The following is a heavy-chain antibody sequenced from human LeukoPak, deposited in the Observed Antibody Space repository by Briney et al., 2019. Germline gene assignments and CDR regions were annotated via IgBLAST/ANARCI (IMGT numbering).Heavy chain of an antibody. V-gene: IGHV3-23*01. D-gene: IGHD2-15*01. CDR3: ARGTLEHCSGASCYPLDS. Sequence: PGGSLRLSCAASGFTFSNYAMSWVRQTPGKGRECVSFVTGSGGDTYYTGSVNGRFTISSDNSKNTLYLQMNSLRAEDTAVYYCARGTLEHCSGASCYPLDSWGQGTLVTVSS. CDR2: VTGSGGDT. J-gene: IGHJ5*01. CDR1: GFTFSNYA.